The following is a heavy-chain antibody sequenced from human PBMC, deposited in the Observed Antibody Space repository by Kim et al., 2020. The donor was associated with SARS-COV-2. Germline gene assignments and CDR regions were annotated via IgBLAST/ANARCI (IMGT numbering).Heavy chain of an antibody. Sequence: GGSLRLSCAASGFTFSTQWMNWICQAPGKGLEWVANIKTDGSAQYYVDSVKGRFTISRDNAKNSLYLQMNSLRADETAVYYCGRDMDVWGQGTTVTVSS. J-gene: IGHJ6*02. CDR1: GFTFSTQW. CDR3: GRDMDV. V-gene: IGHV3-7*01. CDR2: IKTDGSAQ.